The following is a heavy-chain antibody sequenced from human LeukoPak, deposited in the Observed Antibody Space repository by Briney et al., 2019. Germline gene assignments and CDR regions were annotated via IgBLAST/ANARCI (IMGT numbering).Heavy chain of an antibody. CDR2: IYYSGST. Sequence: SETLSLTCTVSGGSISSYYWSWIRQPPGKGLEWIGYIYYSGSTNYNPSLKSRVTISVDTSKNQFSLKLSSVTAADTAVYYCARAPPYSSSWYYYYGMDVWGQGTTVTVS. D-gene: IGHD6-13*01. CDR3: ARAPPYSSSWYYYYGMDV. J-gene: IGHJ6*02. V-gene: IGHV4-59*01. CDR1: GGSISSYY.